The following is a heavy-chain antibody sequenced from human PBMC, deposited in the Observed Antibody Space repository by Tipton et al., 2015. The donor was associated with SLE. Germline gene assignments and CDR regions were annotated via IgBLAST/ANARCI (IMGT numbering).Heavy chain of an antibody. CDR2: MNPNSGNT. J-gene: IGHJ3*02. CDR3: ASQDSSGYNSAFDI. D-gene: IGHD3-22*01. CDR1: GYTFTSYD. Sequence: QLVQSGAEVKKPGASVKVSCKASGYTFTSYDLNWVRQATGQGLEWMGWMNPNSGNTGYAQKFQGRVTMTRNTSISTAYMELSSLRSEDTAVYYCASQDSSGYNSAFDIWGQGTVVTVSS. V-gene: IGHV1-8*01.